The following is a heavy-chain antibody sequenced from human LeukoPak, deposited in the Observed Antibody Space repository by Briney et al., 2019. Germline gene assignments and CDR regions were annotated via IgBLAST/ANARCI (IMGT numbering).Heavy chain of an antibody. CDR3: ATGVTMVRGVINDY. D-gene: IGHD3-10*01. J-gene: IGHJ4*02. CDR2: FDPEDGET. V-gene: IGHV1-24*01. Sequence: SVKVSCKVSGYTLTELSMHWVRQAPGKGLEWMGGFDPEDGETTYAQKFQGRVTMTEDTSTDTAYMELSSLRSEDTAVYYCATGVTMVRGVINDYWGQGTLVTVSS. CDR1: GYTLTELS.